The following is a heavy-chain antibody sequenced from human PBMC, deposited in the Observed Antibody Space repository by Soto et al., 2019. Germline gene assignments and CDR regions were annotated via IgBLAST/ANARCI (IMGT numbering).Heavy chain of an antibody. J-gene: IGHJ6*02. Sequence: HPGGSLRLSCAASGFTFDDYTMHWVRQAPGKGLEWVSLISWDGGSTYYADSVKGRFTISRDNSKNSLYLQMNSLRTEDTALYYCAKDISRSYGMDVWGQGTTVTVSS. CDR2: ISWDGGST. CDR1: GFTFDDYT. V-gene: IGHV3-43*01. CDR3: AKDISRSYGMDV.